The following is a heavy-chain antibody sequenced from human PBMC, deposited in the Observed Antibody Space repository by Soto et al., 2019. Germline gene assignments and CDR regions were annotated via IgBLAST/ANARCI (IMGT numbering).Heavy chain of an antibody. J-gene: IGHJ5*01. CDR2: LKDRSQNYAT. V-gene: IGHV3-72*01. CDR1: GFSVSGWY. CDR3: AREGDARWLDS. Sequence: EVQLVESGGDLVQPGGSARLSCAASGFSVSGWYMDWVRQAPGKGLEWVARLKDRSQNYATEYAASVKGRFTVSRHPSQNSIVLQMNSLKIEDTAVYYCAREGDARWLDSWGQGTLVTVS. D-gene: IGHD1-26*01.